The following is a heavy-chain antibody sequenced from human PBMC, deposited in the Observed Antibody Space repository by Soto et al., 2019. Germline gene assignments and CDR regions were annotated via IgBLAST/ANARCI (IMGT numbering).Heavy chain of an antibody. CDR3: ARVGKYCTNGVCSLYGMDV. J-gene: IGHJ6*02. CDR1: GYTFTSYG. V-gene: IGHV1-18*01. CDR2: ISAYNGNT. D-gene: IGHD2-8*01. Sequence: QVQLVQSGAEVKKPVASVKVSCKASGYTFTSYGISWVRQAPGQGLEWMGWISAYNGNTNYAQKFQGRVTMTTDICTSTADMELRSPRSDDTAVYYCARVGKYCTNGVCSLYGMDVWGQGNTVTVSS.